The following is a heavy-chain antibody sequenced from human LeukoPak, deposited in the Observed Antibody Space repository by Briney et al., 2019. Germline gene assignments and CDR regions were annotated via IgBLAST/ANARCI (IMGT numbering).Heavy chain of an antibody. CDR3: AREMTFGGVIGY. CDR2: IYYSGSI. V-gene: IGHV4-39*02. Sequence: SETLSLTCTVSGDSIINSTYYWGWIRQPPGKGLEWIGCIYYSGSIHYNPSLKSRVTISVDASKNHFSLRLNSVTAADTAVYYCAREMTFGGVIGYWGQGTLVTVSS. J-gene: IGHJ4*02. CDR1: GDSIINSTYY. D-gene: IGHD3-16*02.